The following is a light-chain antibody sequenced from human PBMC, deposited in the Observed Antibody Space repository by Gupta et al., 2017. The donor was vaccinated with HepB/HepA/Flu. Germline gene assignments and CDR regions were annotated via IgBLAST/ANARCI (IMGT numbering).Light chain of an antibody. CDR2: RND. V-gene: IGLV1-47*01. CDR1: SSNIRSNY. Sequence: QSVLTQPPSASGTPGQTVTISCSGSSSNIRSNYVYWYQQLPGTAPKLLIYRNDQRPSGVPDRFSGSKSGTSASLAISGLRSEDEADYYCATWDDSLSGYVFGTGTKVT. J-gene: IGLJ1*01. CDR3: ATWDDSLSGYV.